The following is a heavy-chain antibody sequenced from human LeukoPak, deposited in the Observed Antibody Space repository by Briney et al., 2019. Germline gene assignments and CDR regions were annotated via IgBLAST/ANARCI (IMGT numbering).Heavy chain of an antibody. J-gene: IGHJ6*03. D-gene: IGHD3-10*01. CDR2: INPSGGST. CDR3: ARATIFGVQYYYMDV. CDR1: GYTFTSYY. Sequence: GGSLRLSCAASGYTFTSYYMHWVRQAPGQGLEWMGIINPSGGSTSYAQKFQGRVTMTRDMSTSTVYMELSSLRSEDTAVYYCARATIFGVQYYYMDVWGKGTTVTISS. V-gene: IGHV1-46*01.